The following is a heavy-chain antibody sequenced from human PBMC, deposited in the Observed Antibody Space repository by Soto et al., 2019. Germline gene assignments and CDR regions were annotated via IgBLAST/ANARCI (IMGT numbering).Heavy chain of an antibody. CDR3: ARGGFSYDSSGYPFAF. V-gene: IGHV1-2*07. CDR1: GYTFTTYF. CDR2: INVDSGDT. D-gene: IGHD3-22*01. Sequence: VKVSCKTSGYTFTTYFIHWVRQAPGQGLEWLGWINVDSGDTKSADGFKGRVTLTRDTSITTADMELTSLTSDDTAVYYCARGGFSYDSSGYPFAFWGQGTLVTVSS. J-gene: IGHJ5*01.